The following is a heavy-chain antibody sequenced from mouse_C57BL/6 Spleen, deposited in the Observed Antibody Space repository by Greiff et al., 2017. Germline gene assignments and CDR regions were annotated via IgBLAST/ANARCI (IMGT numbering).Heavy chain of an antibody. V-gene: IGHV1-69*01. CDR1: GYTFTSYW. CDR2: IDPSDSYT. CDR3: ARGGAAQAPFAY. Sequence: QVQLKESGAELVMPGASVKLSCKASGYTFTSYWMHWVKQRPGQGLEWIGEIDPSDSYTNYNQKFKGKSTLTVDKSSSTAYMQLSSLTSEDSAVYYCARGGAAQAPFAYWGQGTLVTVSA. D-gene: IGHD3-2*02. J-gene: IGHJ3*01.